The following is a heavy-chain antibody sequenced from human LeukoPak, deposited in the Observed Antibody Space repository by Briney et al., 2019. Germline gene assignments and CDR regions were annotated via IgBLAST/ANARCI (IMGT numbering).Heavy chain of an antibody. Sequence: PGGSLRLSCAASGFTFGTYWMNWVRQAPGKGLEWVANIKQDASERNYVDPVKGRFTISRDNAKNSVYLQMNSLRAEDTAVYYCVRGWQLDYWGQGALVTVSS. CDR2: IKQDASER. CDR1: GFTFGTYW. V-gene: IGHV3-7*01. CDR3: VRGWQLDY. J-gene: IGHJ4*02. D-gene: IGHD2-15*01.